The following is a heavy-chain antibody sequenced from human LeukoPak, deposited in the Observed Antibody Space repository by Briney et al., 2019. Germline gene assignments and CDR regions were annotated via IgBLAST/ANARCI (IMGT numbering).Heavy chain of an antibody. CDR1: GFTFSSYD. Sequence: GGSLRLSCAASGFTFSSYDMHWVRQATGKGLEWVSAIGTAGDTYYPGSVKGRFTISRENAKNSLYLQMNSLRAGDTAVYYCARGGGQGYYYGSGRDAFDIWGQGTMVTVSS. J-gene: IGHJ3*02. V-gene: IGHV3-13*01. CDR2: IGTAGDT. CDR3: ARGGGQGYYYGSGRDAFDI. D-gene: IGHD3-10*01.